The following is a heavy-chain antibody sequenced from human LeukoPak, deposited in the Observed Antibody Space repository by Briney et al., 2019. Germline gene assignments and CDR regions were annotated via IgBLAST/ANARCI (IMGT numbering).Heavy chain of an antibody. CDR3: ARPSADNYYYYYMDV. CDR1: GFTFSSSW. CDR2: IKPDGSEK. Sequence: GGSLRLSCAASGFTFSSSWMSWVRQAPGKGLEWVTNIKPDGSEKYYVDSVKGRLTISRDNAKNSLYLQMNSLRAEDTAVYYCARPSADNYYYYYMDVWGKGTTVTVSS. V-gene: IGHV3-7*01. J-gene: IGHJ6*03. D-gene: IGHD3-9*01.